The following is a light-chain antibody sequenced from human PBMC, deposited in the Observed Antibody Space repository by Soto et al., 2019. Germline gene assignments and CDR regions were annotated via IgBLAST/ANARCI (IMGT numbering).Light chain of an antibody. J-gene: IGKJ1*01. V-gene: IGKV1-5*01. CDR3: QHYNSYSEA. CDR2: DAS. Sequence: DIQMTQSPSTLSASIGDRVTITCRAIQNINNWIAWYQQKPGKASKFLIYDASTLESGVPSRFSGSGFGTEFSLTISSLQPDDFATYYCQHYNSYSEAFGQGTKVDIK. CDR1: QNINNW.